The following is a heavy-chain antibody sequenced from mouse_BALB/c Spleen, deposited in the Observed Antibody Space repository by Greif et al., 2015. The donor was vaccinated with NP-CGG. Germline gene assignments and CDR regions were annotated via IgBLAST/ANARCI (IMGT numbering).Heavy chain of an antibody. D-gene: IGHD2-4*01. V-gene: IGHV1-20*02. CDR2: INPYNGDT. J-gene: IGHJ2*01. Sequence: EVKLQESGPELVKPGASVRISCKASGYSFTGYFMNWVMQSHGKSLEWIGRINPYNGDTFYNQKFKGKATLTVDKSSSTAHMELRSLASEDSAVYYCARDYDGYWGQGTTLTVSS. CDR1: GYSFTGYF. CDR3: ARDYDGY.